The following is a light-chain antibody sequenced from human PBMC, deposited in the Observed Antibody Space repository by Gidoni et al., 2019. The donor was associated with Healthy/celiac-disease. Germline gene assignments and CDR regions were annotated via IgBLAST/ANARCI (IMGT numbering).Light chain of an antibody. J-gene: IGLJ2*01. CDR1: ALPKQY. CDR3: QSADSSGTVV. CDR2: KYS. Sequence: SYELTQPPSESVSPGQTARITCSGDALPKQYAYWYQQKPGQAPVLLIYKYSERPSGIPERFSGSSSGTTFTLTISGVQAEDEADYYCQSADSSGTVVFGGGTKLTVL. V-gene: IGLV3-25*03.